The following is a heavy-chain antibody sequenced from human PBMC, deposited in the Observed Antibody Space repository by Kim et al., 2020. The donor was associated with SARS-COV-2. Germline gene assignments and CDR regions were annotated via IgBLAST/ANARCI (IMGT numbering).Heavy chain of an antibody. CDR1: GGSISTYY. CDR2: IYYSGST. V-gene: IGHV4-59*01. J-gene: IGHJ4*02. D-gene: IGHD4-17*01. CDR3: ARGELDYGLNYFDN. Sequence: SETLSLTCNVSGGSISTYYWSWIRQPPGKGLEWIGYIYYSGSTKYNPSLESRVPISLDTSKNHFSLKLSSVTAADTAVYYCARGELDYGLNYFDNWGPGTLVTVSS.